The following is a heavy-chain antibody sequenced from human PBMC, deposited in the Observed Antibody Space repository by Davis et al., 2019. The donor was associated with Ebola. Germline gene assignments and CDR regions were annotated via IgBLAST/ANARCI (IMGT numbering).Heavy chain of an antibody. CDR2: IRNDGSNE. CDR3: ARAGPKGAFDF. Sequence: GESLKISCAASGFTFSTYGMHWVRQAPGKGLEWVAFIRNDGSNEYYVDSVKGRFTISRDNSKNTLYPQMNSLRPEDTAVHYCARAGPKGAFDFSGQGTMVTVSA. J-gene: IGHJ3*01. CDR1: GFTFSTYG. D-gene: IGHD3-10*01. V-gene: IGHV3-30*02.